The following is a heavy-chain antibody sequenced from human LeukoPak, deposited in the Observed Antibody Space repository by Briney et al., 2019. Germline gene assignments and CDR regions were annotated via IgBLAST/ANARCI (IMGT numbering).Heavy chain of an antibody. CDR1: GGSFSGYY. J-gene: IGHJ1*01. Sequence: SETLSLTCAVYGGSFSGYYWSWIRQPPGKGLEWIGEINHSGSTNYNPSLKSRVTISVDTSKNQFSLKLSSVTAADTAVYYCARDNRLRWCSKGYFQHWGQGTLVTVSS. CDR3: ARDNRLRWCSKGYFQH. V-gene: IGHV4-34*01. CDR2: INHSGST. D-gene: IGHD4-23*01.